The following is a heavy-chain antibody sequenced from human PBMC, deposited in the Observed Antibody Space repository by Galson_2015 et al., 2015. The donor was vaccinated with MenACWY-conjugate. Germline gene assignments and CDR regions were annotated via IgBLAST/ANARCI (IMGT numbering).Heavy chain of an antibody. CDR3: ARGATISSSGWYPILRVYWYFDL. CDR2: TYYRSKWYN. Sequence: CAISGDSVSSNSAAWNWIRQSPSRGLEWLGRTYYRSKWYNDYAVSVKSRITINPDTSKNQFSLQLNSVTPEDTAVYYCARGATISSSGWYPILRVYWYFDLWGRGALVTVSS. D-gene: IGHD6-19*01. V-gene: IGHV6-1*01. J-gene: IGHJ2*01. CDR1: GDSVSSNSAA.